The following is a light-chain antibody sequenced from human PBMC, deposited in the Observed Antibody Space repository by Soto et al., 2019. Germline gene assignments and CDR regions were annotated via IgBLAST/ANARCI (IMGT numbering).Light chain of an antibody. CDR1: QSVSSNY. CDR3: QQYGSSPQT. J-gene: IGKJ1*01. CDR2: DAS. V-gene: IGKV3-20*01. Sequence: EIVLTHSPGTLSLSPWEIATLSCRASQSVSSNYLAWYQQKPGQAPRLLIYDASRRATGIPDRFSGRGSGTDFTLTISRLEPEDSAVYYCQQYGSSPQTFGQGTKVDIK.